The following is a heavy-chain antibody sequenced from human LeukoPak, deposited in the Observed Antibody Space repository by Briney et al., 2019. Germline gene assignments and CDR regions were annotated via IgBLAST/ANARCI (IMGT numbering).Heavy chain of an antibody. V-gene: IGHV1-69*05. J-gene: IGHJ4*02. Sequence: ASVKVSCKASGGTFSSYAISWVRQAPGQGLEWMGGIIPIFGTANYAQKLQGRVTMTTDTSTSTAYMELRSLRSDDTAVYYCARAPGYSSGWYAYWGQGTLVTVSS. CDR2: IIPIFGTA. CDR1: GGTFSSYA. CDR3: ARAPGYSSGWYAY. D-gene: IGHD6-19*01.